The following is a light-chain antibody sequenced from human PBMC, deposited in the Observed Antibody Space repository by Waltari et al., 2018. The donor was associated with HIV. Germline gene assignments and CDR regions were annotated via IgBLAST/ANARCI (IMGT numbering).Light chain of an antibody. V-gene: IGLV1-51*01. CDR3: GTWDNRLSVGV. Sequence: QSVLTQPPSMSAAPGQRVTIYCSGSASNFGSDFVSWYQHVPGTAPKLLIYDNTKRPSGISDRFSGPKSGTSATLAITGLQTGDEAVYYCGTWDNRLSVGVFGGGTRLTVL. J-gene: IGLJ3*02. CDR2: DNT. CDR1: ASNFGSDF.